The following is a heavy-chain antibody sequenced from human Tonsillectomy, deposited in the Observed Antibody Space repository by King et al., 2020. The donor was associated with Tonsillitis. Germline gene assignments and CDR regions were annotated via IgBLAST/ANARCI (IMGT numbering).Heavy chain of an antibody. V-gene: IGHV1-18*01. Sequence: QLVQSGAEVKKPGASVKVSCKXSGYXFXNYXXXXVXXXPGQGLXXGXXISXXXXXTXXXQKXXXRVTMTTDXSTSTAYLELRSLRSDDTAMYYCARXXXXXXXXXXXXYXGQGXXXTVS. CDR1: GYXFXNYX. CDR2: ISXXXXXT. CDR3: ARXXXXXXXXXXXXY. J-gene: IGHJ4*02.